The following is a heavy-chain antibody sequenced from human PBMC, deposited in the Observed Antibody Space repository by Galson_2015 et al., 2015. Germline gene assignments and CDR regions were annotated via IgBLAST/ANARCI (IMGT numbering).Heavy chain of an antibody. Sequence: SLRLSCAASGFTFSTSAMTWVRQAPGKGLEWVSTFSDGGDTVYYADSVKGRFTIYRDSSKNTLYLQMNNLRTEDSAVYYCAKLRFSHFPNFDYWGQGALVTVSS. V-gene: IGHV3-23*01. CDR1: GFTFSTSA. CDR2: FSDGGDTV. J-gene: IGHJ4*02. D-gene: IGHD3-3*02. CDR3: AKLRFSHFPNFDY.